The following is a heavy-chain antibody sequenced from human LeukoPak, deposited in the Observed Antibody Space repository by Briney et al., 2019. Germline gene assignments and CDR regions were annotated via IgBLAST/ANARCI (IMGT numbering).Heavy chain of an antibody. CDR2: ISSGSSTI. CDR1: GFTFSSFE. J-gene: IGHJ4*02. D-gene: IGHD3-22*01. CDR3: AREGSSGFLFDY. Sequence: PGGSLRLSCAASGFTFSSFEMIWVRQAPGKGLEWISYISSGSSTIYYADSVKGRFTLSRDNAKNSLSLQMSSLTAEDTAVYYCAREGSSGFLFDYWGQGTLVTVSS. V-gene: IGHV3-48*03.